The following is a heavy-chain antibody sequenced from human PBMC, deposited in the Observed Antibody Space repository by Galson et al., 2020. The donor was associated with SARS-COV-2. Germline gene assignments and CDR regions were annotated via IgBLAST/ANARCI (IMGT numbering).Heavy chain of an antibody. J-gene: IGHJ5*02. CDR1: GGSISSGGYY. V-gene: IGHV4-31*03. Sequence: SETLSLTCTVSGGSISSGGYYWSWIRQHTGKGLEWIGYIYYSGSTYYNPSLKSRVTISVDTSKNQFSLKLSSVTAADTAVYYCAREVVGGRVLHENWFDPWGQGTLVTVSS. D-gene: IGHD2-15*01. CDR2: IYYSGST. CDR3: AREVVGGRVLHENWFDP.